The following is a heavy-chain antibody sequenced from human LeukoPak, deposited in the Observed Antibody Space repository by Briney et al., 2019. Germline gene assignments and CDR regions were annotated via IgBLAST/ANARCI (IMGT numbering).Heavy chain of an antibody. CDR2: ISIPTFT. Sequence: GESLRLSCAASGFTFRDYSMAWVRQVPGGGLEWVSVISIPTFTICAAPVKGRFIISRDNSRNTLYLQMNNLRAEDTAVYYCVKERDRGVDVADDFDLWGQGTLVTVSS. J-gene: IGHJ4*02. CDR1: GFTFRDYS. CDR3: VKERDRGVDVADDFDL. D-gene: IGHD6-19*01. V-gene: IGHV3-53*01.